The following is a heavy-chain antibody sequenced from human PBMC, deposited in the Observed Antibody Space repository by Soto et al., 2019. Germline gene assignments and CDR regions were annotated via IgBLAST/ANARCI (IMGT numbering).Heavy chain of an antibody. CDR1: GGTFSHYA. Sequence: QVQLVQSGAEVKKPGSSVKVSCKASGGTFSHYAINWVRQAPGQGLEWMGGIIPIIASATYAQKFQGRVTITADESTTTAYRELSSLTSEDTAVYYCAREGCSSTTCYIPYNWFDPWGQGTLVTVSS. D-gene: IGHD2-2*02. CDR3: AREGCSSTTCYIPYNWFDP. V-gene: IGHV1-69*01. CDR2: IIPIIASA. J-gene: IGHJ5*02.